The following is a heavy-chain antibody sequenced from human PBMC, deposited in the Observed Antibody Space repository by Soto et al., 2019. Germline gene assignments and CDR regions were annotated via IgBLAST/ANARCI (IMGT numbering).Heavy chain of an antibody. CDR2: INTGNGDT. CDR3: ARDPRSGWSGGTDH. D-gene: IGHD6-19*01. CDR1: GYTFTNYG. J-gene: IGHJ4*02. V-gene: IGHV1-3*04. Sequence: ASVKVSCKASGYTFTNYGMHWVRQAPGQRFEWMGWINTGNGDTKYSQKFQGRVTIIRDTSANTAYMQLSSLRTEDTAVYYCARDPRSGWSGGTDHWGQGTLVTVSS.